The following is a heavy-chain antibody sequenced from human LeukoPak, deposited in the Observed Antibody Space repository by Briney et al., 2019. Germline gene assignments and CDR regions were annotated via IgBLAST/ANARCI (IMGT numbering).Heavy chain of an antibody. CDR1: GGSFSGYY. CDR2: FNHSGST. V-gene: IGHV4-34*01. J-gene: IGHJ6*02. CDR3: ARPTTYYYYAMDV. Sequence: NPSETLSLTCAVYGGSFSGYYWSWIRHPPGKGLEWIGEFNHSGSTNYNPSLKSRVTISVDTSKNQFSLKLRSVTAADTAVYYCARPTTYYYYAMDVWGQGTTVTVSS. D-gene: IGHD4-11*01.